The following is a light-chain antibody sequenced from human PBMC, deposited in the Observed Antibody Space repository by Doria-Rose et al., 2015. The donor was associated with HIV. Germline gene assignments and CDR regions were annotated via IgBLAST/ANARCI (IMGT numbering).Light chain of an antibody. CDR1: QSLLYTSKNY. CDR3: QQYYDTPS. J-gene: IGKJ3*01. Sequence: DIQLTQSPESLGMSLGERATLNCKSNQSLLYTSKNYLAWYQQKPGQPPKLLIDWSSTRQAGVPARFSGSGSGTDFTLTISSLEAEDVAVYYCQQYYDTPSFGPGTTVDIK. V-gene: IGKV4-1*01. CDR2: WSS.